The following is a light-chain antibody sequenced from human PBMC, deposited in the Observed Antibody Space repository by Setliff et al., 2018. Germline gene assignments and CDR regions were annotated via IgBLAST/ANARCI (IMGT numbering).Light chain of an antibody. J-gene: IGLJ1*01. CDR2: DVT. Sequence: QSALTQPASVSGSPGQSITISCTGTGSDVGTSKYVSWYQQHPGKAPKLIIYDVTTRPSGVSPRFSGSKSGNTASLTISGLQAEDEADYYCSSYTTRTSLDVFGTGTKVTVL. V-gene: IGLV2-14*03. CDR1: GSDVGTSKY. CDR3: SSYTTRTSLDV.